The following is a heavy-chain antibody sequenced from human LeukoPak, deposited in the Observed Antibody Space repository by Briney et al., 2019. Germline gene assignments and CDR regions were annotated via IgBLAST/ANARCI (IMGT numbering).Heavy chain of an antibody. J-gene: IGHJ3*02. V-gene: IGHV4-59*01. CDR2: IYNSGST. CDR1: GGSISSYY. D-gene: IGHD3-22*01. CDR3: ARVDHDSSGLVVFDI. Sequence: SETLSLTCTVSGGSISSYYWSWLRQPPGKGLEWIGYIYNSGSTNYNPSLKSRVTISVDTSKNQFSLKLSSVTAADTAVFYCARVDHDSSGLVVFDIWGQGTMVTVSS.